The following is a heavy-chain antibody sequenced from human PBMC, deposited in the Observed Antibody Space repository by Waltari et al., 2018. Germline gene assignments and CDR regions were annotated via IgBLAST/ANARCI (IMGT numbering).Heavy chain of an antibody. Sequence: VQLQESGPGLAKPSQTLSLTCTAPGGSISSGAYSWSWIRQPPGKGLEWIGYIYYSGSTYYNPSLKSRVTISVDTSKNQFSLKLSSVTAADTAVYYCARVRNYYDSSGYHDFDYWGQGTLVTVSS. D-gene: IGHD3-22*01. CDR1: GGSISSGAYS. CDR3: ARVRNYYDSSGYHDFDY. CDR2: IYYSGST. J-gene: IGHJ4*02. V-gene: IGHV4-30-4*01.